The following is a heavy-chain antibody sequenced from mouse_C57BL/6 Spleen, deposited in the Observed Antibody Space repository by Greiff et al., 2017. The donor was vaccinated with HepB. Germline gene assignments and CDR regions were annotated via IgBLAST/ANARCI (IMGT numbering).Heavy chain of an antibody. J-gene: IGHJ1*03. CDR1: GYTFTSYW. D-gene: IGHD2-5*01. CDR3: ARRRYYSNYDWYFDV. V-gene: IGHV1-61*01. Sequence: QVQLQQPGAELVRPGSSVKLSCKASGYTFTSYWMDWVKQRPGQGLEWIGNIYPSDSETHYNQKFKDKATLTVDKSSSTAYMQLSSLTSEDSAVYYCARRRYYSNYDWYFDVWGTGTTVTVSS. CDR2: IYPSDSET.